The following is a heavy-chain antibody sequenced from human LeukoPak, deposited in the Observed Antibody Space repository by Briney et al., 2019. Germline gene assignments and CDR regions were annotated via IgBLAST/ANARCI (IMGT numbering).Heavy chain of an antibody. D-gene: IGHD3-10*01. CDR3: ARGRGFDY. V-gene: IGHV4-34*01. Sequence: PSETLSLTCAVYGGPFSGYYWSWIRQPPGKGLEWIGEINHSGSTNYNPSLKSRVTISVDTSKNQFSLKLSSVTAADTAVYYCARGRGFDYWGQGTLVTVSS. CDR2: INHSGST. J-gene: IGHJ4*02. CDR1: GGPFSGYY.